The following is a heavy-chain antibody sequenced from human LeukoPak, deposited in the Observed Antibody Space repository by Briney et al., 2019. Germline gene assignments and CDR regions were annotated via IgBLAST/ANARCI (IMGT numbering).Heavy chain of an antibody. CDR2: INAGNGNT. D-gene: IGHD2-2*01. V-gene: IGHV1-3*01. CDR1: GYTFTSYA. J-gene: IGHJ5*02. Sequence: ASVKVSCKASGYTFTSYAMHWVRQAPGQRLEWMGWINAGNGNTKYSQKFQGRVTITRDTSASTAYMELSSLRSEDTAVYYCARDWGTYCSSTSCYQHHYGDYHLWWFDPWGQGTLVTVSS. CDR3: ARDWGTYCSSTSCYQHHYGDYHLWWFDP.